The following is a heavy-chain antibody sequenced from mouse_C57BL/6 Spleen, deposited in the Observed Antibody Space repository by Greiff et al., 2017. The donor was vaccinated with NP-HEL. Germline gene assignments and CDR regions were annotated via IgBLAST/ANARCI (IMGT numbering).Heavy chain of an antibody. Sequence: EVHLVESGGGLVQPKGSLKLSCAASGFSFNTYAMNWVRQAPGKGLEWVARIRSKSNNYATYYADSVKDRFTISRDDSESMLYLQMNNLKTEDTAMYYCVSERLRGLAYWGQGTLVTVSA. CDR1: GFSFNTYA. CDR2: IRSKSNNYAT. J-gene: IGHJ3*01. CDR3: VSERLRGLAY. D-gene: IGHD2-4*01. V-gene: IGHV10-1*01.